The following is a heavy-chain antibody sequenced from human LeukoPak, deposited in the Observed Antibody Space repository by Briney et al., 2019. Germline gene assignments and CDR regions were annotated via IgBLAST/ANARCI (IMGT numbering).Heavy chain of an antibody. V-gene: IGHV4-30-4*01. Sequence: SETLSLTCTVSGCSISSGDYYWSWIRQPPGKGLEWIGYIYYSGSTYYNPSLKSRVTISVDTSKNQFSLKLSSVTAADTAVYYCARETTLYQLLRYWYFDLWGRGTLVTASS. D-gene: IGHD2-2*01. CDR3: ARETTLYQLLRYWYFDL. CDR1: GCSISSGDYY. J-gene: IGHJ2*01. CDR2: IYYSGST.